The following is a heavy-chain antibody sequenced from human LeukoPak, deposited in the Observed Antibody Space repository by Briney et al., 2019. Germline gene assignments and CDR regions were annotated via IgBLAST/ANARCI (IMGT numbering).Heavy chain of an antibody. D-gene: IGHD1-14*01. Sequence: ASVKVSCKASGYTFSSYGITWVRQAAGQGLEWMGWISVYNDNTNYAQKFQDRVTMTTEISTSTAYMELRSLRSDDTAVYYCARCVDNRNDVDYFDYWGQGTLVTVSS. V-gene: IGHV1-18*01. CDR1: GYTFSSYG. J-gene: IGHJ4*02. CDR2: ISVYNDNT. CDR3: ARCVDNRNDVDYFDY.